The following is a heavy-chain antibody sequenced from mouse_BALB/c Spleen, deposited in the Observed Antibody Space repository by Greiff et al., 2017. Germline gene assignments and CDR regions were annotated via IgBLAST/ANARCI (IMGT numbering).Heavy chain of an antibody. Sequence: VQLQQSGAELVRPGTSVKISCKASGYAFTNYWLGWVKQRPGHGLEWIGDIYPGSGNTYYNEKFKGKATLTADKSSSTAYMQLSSLTSEDSAVYFCGRRIMSTVPYFDYWGQGTTLTVSA. CDR2: IYPGSGNT. CDR1: GYAFTNYW. CDR3: GRRIMSTVPYFDY. V-gene: IGHV1-63*01. D-gene: IGHD1-1*01. J-gene: IGHJ2*01.